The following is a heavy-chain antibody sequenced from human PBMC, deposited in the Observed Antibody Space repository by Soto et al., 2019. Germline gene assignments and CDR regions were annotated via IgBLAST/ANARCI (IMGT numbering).Heavy chain of an antibody. CDR2: ISNSGDRT. CDR1: GFTFSGYA. CDR3: IQGYFFDA. J-gene: IGHJ4*02. V-gene: IGHV3-23*01. Sequence: PGGSLRLSCAASGFTFSGYAMSWVRQAPGKGLEWVSSISNSGDRTFYADSVEGRFTISRDNSKNTLYLAMNSLRAGDTAIYYCIQGYFFDAWGLGT. D-gene: IGHD2-21*01.